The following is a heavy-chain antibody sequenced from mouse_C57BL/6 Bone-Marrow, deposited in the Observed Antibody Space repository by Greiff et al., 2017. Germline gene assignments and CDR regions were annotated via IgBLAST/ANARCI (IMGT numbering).Heavy chain of an antibody. CDR1: GYTFTSYW. V-gene: IGHV1-64*01. J-gene: IGHJ3*01. CDR2: IHPNSGST. CDR3: ANLYGNYVFAY. D-gene: IGHD2-1*01. Sequence: QVQLQQPGAELVKPGASVKLSCKASGYTFTSYWMHWVKQRLGQGLEWIGMIHPNSGSTNYNEKFKSKATLTVDKSSSTAYMQLSSLTSEDSAVYYCANLYGNYVFAYWGQGTLVTVSA.